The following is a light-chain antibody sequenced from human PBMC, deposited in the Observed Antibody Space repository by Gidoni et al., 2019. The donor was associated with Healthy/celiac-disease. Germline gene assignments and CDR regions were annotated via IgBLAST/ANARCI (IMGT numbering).Light chain of an antibody. CDR2: AAS. V-gene: IGKV1-9*01. CDR1: QGISSY. J-gene: IGKJ5*01. CDR3: QQLNSYPLT. Sequence: DIQLTQSPSFLSASVGARVTITCRASQGISSYLAWYQQKPGKAPKLLIYAASTLQSWVPSRFSGSGSGTEFTLTISSLQPEDFATYYFQQLNSYPLTFGQGTRLEIK.